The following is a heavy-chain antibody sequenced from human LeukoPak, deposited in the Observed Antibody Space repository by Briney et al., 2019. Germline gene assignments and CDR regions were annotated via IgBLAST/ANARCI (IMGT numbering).Heavy chain of an antibody. CDR1: GGTFSSYA. D-gene: IGHD2-2*01. CDR2: IIPIFGTA. CDR3: ARDFAYCSSTSCY. J-gene: IGHJ4*02. V-gene: IGHV1-69*13. Sequence: SVKVSCKASGGTFSSYAISWVRQAPGQGLEWMGGIIPIFGTANYAQKFQGRVTITADESTSTAYMELSSLRSEDTAVYYCARDFAYCSSTSCYWGQGTLVTVSS.